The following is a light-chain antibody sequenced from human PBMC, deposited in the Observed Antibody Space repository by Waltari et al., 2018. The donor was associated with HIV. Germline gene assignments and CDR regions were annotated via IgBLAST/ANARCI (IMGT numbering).Light chain of an antibody. Sequence: QSVLTQPPSASGTPGPRVTIPCCRSISNFVSNTVTWYQQHPGTAPKLLIYSKIQRPSGVPDRFSGSKSGTSASLAISGLQSDDEADYYCAAWDDSLNGLWVFCGGTKLTVL. CDR3: AAWDDSLNGLWV. J-gene: IGLJ3*02. CDR1: ISNFVSNT. CDR2: SKI. V-gene: IGLV1-44*01.